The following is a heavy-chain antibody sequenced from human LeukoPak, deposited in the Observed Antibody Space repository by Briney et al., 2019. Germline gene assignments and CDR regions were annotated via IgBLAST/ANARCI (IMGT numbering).Heavy chain of an antibody. J-gene: IGHJ4*02. CDR3: AKANRDYDFWSGYPCFEY. V-gene: IGHV3-23*01. Sequence: GGSLRLSCAASGFPFSSYAMSWVRQAPGKGLEWVSTISGSGGFTYYADSVKGRFTISRDNSKNTLYLQMNSLGAEDTAIYYCAKANRDYDFWSGYPCFEYWGQGTLVTVSS. CDR2: ISGSGGFT. CDR1: GFPFSSYA. D-gene: IGHD3-3*01.